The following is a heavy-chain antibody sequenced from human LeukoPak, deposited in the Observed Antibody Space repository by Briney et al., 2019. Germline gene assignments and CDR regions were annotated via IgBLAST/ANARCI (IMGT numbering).Heavy chain of an antibody. D-gene: IGHD1-26*01. Sequence: AGGSLRLSCAACGFILSTHGMHWVRQAPGKGREWVAGMWYDGSREDYADSVKGRFTISRDMSKNTLNLQMNSLRVEDTAMFYCARDLSFGSLDFRGQGTLVTVSS. CDR1: GFILSTHG. CDR2: MWYDGSRE. V-gene: IGHV3-33*01. J-gene: IGHJ4*02. CDR3: ARDLSFGSLDF.